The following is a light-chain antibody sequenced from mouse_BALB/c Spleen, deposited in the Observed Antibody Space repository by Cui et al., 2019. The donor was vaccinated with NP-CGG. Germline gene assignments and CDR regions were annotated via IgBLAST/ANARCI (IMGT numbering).Light chain of an antibody. J-gene: IGLJ1*01. CDR2: GTN. CDR1: TGAVTIRNY. CDR3: ALWYSNHWV. V-gene: IGLV1*01. Sequence: QAVLTKESALPTSPGETVTLTCRSSTGAVTIRNYANWVQEKPDHLFTGLIGGTNNRVPGVSARFSGSLIGDKAALTITGAQTEDEAIYFCALWYSNHWVFGGGTKLTV.